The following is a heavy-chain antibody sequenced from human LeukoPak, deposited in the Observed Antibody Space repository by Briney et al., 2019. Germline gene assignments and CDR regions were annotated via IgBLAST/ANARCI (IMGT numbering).Heavy chain of an antibody. J-gene: IGHJ4*02. Sequence: GGSLRLSCAASGFGFDSFEMHWVRQAPEKGLEWISFTSSSGSIIYYADSVKGRVTISRDNAKNSLFLQMHSLRAEDTAVYYCARGYTYAHDYWGQGTLVTVSS. CDR2: TSSSGSII. D-gene: IGHD5-18*01. CDR3: ARGYTYAHDY. CDR1: GFGFDSFE. V-gene: IGHV3-48*03.